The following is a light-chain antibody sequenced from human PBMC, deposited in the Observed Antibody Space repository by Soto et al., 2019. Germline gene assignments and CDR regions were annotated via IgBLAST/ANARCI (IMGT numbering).Light chain of an antibody. V-gene: IGKV2-28*01. CDR2: MGS. J-gene: IGKJ5*01. CDR1: QSLLHSNGNNY. Sequence: DIVVTQFPLSLPVTPGEPASISCNASQSLLHSNGNNYVDWYLQKPGQSPHLLIFMGSNRASGVPDRFSGSGSATEFALKISRVEAGDVGVYYCMQALQTPINFGQGTRLEIK. CDR3: MQALQTPIN.